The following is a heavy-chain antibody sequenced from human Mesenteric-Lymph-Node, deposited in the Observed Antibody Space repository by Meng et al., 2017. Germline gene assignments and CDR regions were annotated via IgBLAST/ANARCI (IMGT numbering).Heavy chain of an antibody. CDR1: GFTFGDYA. V-gene: IGHV3-49*04. CDR2: IRSKAYGGTT. J-gene: IGHJ4*02. CDR3: TPRGRHYDSSGVY. D-gene: IGHD3-22*01. Sequence: GESLKISCTASGFTFGDYAMSWVRQAPGKGLEWVGFIRSKAYGGTTEYAASVKGRFTISRDDSKSIAYLQMNSLKTEDTAVYYCTPRGRHYDSSGVYWGQGTLVTVSS.